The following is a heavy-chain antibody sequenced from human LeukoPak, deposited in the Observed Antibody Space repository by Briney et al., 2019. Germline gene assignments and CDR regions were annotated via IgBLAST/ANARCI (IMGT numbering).Heavy chain of an antibody. D-gene: IGHD2-2*01. CDR2: TNPSTGGT. V-gene: IGHV1-2*02. CDR1: GYTLTGSY. CDR3: ARGGAFCSITTCHEFDH. Sequence: ASVKVSCKTSGYTLTGSYLHWVRQVPGQGLEWMGWTNPSTGGTKSAQQFEGRVTMTRDTSNTTGYLELRSLRLDDTATYYCARGGAFCSITTCHEFDHWGQGTLVIVSS. J-gene: IGHJ4*02.